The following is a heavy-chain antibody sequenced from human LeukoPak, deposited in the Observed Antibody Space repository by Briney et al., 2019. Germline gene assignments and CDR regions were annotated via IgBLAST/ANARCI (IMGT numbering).Heavy chain of an antibody. J-gene: IGHJ5*02. CDR3: ARRGPQWLVLGNWFDP. CDR1: GGSISSYY. V-gene: IGHV4-59*12. Sequence: SETLSLTCTVSGGSISSYYWSWIRQPPGKGLEWIGYIYYSGSTNYNPSLKSRVTISVDTSKNQFSLKLSSVTAADTAVYYCARRGPQWLVLGNWFDPWGQGTLVTVSS. CDR2: IYYSGST. D-gene: IGHD6-19*01.